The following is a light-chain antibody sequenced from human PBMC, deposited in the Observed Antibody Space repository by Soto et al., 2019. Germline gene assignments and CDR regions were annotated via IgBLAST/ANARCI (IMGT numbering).Light chain of an antibody. V-gene: IGLV1-44*01. CDR3: AAWDDSLNGCV. CDR1: SSNIGTYS. CDR2: SDN. Sequence: QSVLTQPPSASGTPGQRVTISCSGSSSNIGTYSVSWYQQFPGTAPRLLIYSDNQQPSGVPDRFSASKSGASASLAISGLQSEDEADFYCAAWDDSLNGCVFGTGTKAPS. J-gene: IGLJ1*01.